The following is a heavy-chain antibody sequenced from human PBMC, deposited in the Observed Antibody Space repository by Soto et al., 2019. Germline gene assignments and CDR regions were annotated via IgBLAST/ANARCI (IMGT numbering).Heavy chain of an antibody. CDR3: TTDFIVYDFWSGSHPIDY. Sequence: EVQLVESGGGLVKPGGSLRLSCAASGFTFSNAWMSWVRQAPGKGLEWVGRIKSKTDGGTTDYAAPVKGRFTISRDESKTTLYLQMNSLKTEDTAVYYCTTDFIVYDFWSGSHPIDYWGQGTLVTVSS. V-gene: IGHV3-15*01. D-gene: IGHD3-3*01. CDR2: IKSKTDGGTT. CDR1: GFTFSNAW. J-gene: IGHJ4*02.